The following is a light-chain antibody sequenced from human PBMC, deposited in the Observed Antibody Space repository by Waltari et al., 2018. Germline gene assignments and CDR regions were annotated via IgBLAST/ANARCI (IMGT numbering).Light chain of an antibody. CDR2: AAS. V-gene: IGKV1-9*01. Sequence: VGDRVTISCRASQATGSSFAWYQQKPGKAPRLLIYAASTLEGGVPPRFSGSGSGTEFTLTISSLQPEDFATYYCQQANSYPRTFGQGTKLEI. J-gene: IGKJ2*01. CDR3: QQANSYPRT. CDR1: QATGSS.